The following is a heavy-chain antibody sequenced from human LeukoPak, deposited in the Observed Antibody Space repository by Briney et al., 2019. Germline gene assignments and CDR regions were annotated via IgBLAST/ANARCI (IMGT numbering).Heavy chain of an antibody. CDR3: AKGLGWFGNFYFNFFDH. Sequence: PGGSLRLSCSASGFSFTTYGMHWVRQAPGKGLEWVAFISYDGGKRYFADSVKGRFSISRDNSASALFLDMDSLRTEDTAVYYCAKGLGWFGNFYFNFFDHWGQGILVTVSS. CDR1: GFSFTTYG. V-gene: IGHV3-30*18. CDR2: ISYDGGKR. D-gene: IGHD3-10*01. J-gene: IGHJ4*02.